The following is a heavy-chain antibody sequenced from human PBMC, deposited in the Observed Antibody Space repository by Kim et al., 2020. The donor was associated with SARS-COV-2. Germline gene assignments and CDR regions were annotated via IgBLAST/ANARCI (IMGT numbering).Heavy chain of an antibody. CDR3: ARDRFPLVVPAAIWFDP. D-gene: IGHD2-2*01. J-gene: IGHJ5*02. CDR1: GFTFSSYS. V-gene: IGHV3-48*04. Sequence: GGSLRLSCAASGFTFSSYSMNWVRQAPGKGLEWVSYISSSSSTIYYADSVKGRFTISRDNAKNSLYLQMNSLRAEDTAVYYCARDRFPLVVPAAIWFDPWGQGTLVTVSS. CDR2: ISSSSSTI.